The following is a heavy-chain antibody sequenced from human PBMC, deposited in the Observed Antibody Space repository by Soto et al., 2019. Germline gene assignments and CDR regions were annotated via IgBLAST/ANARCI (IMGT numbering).Heavy chain of an antibody. CDR1: GGSFSGYY. CDR2: INHSGST. Sequence: QVQLQQWGAGLLKPSETLSLTCAVYGGSFSGYYWSWIRQPPGKGLEWIGEINHSGSTNYNPSLKSRVTISVDTSKNQFSLKLSSVTAADTAVYYCARGRGAYGGNSLWYFDLWGRGTLVTVSS. J-gene: IGHJ2*01. CDR3: ARGRGAYGGNSLWYFDL. D-gene: IGHD4-17*01. V-gene: IGHV4-34*01.